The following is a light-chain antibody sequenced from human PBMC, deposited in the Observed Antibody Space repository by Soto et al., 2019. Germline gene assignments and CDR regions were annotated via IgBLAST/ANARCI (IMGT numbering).Light chain of an antibody. CDR2: WAS. CDR3: QQYYSTPWT. J-gene: IGKJ1*01. Sequence: DIVMTQSPDSLAVSLGERATINCKSSQSVLYSSNNKNYLAWYQQNPGQPPKLLIYWASTRESGVPDRFSGSWSGTDFTLTISSLQAEDVAVYYCQQYYSTPWTFGQGTKVEIK. CDR1: QSVLYSSNNKNY. V-gene: IGKV4-1*01.